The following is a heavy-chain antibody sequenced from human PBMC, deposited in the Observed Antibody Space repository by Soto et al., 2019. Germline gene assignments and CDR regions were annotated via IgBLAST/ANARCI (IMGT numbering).Heavy chain of an antibody. CDR2: IVVGSGNT. V-gene: IGHV1-58*01. J-gene: IGHJ4*02. CDR1: GFTFTSSA. Sequence: SVKVSCKASGFTFTSSAVQWVRQARGQRLEWIGWIVVGSGNTNYAQKFQERVTITRDMSTSTAYMELSSLRSEDTAVYYCAASPAIQLWLPLDYWGQGTLVTVSS. CDR3: AASPAIQLWLPLDY. D-gene: IGHD5-18*01.